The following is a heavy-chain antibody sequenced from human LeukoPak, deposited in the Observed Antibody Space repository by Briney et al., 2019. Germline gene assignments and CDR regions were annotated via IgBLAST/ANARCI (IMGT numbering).Heavy chain of an antibody. D-gene: IGHD5-12*01. Sequence: ASVKVSCKASGYTFTHNFMHWVRQAPGQGLEWMGIINPSGDNTWYAQKFQGKVTMTRDMATSTDYMEVNSLRSEDTAVYYCARDNSMGDSAWWFDPWGQGTLVTVSS. J-gene: IGHJ5*02. CDR2: INPSGDNT. CDR1: GYTFTHNF. V-gene: IGHV1-46*01. CDR3: ARDNSMGDSAWWFDP.